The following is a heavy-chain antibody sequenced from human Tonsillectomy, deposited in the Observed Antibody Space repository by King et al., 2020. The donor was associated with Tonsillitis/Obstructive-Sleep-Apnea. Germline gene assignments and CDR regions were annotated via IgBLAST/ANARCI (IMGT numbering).Heavy chain of an antibody. Sequence: EVQLVESGAEVKKPGESLRISCQGSGYSFISYWIAWVRQMPGKGLEWMGRIDPTDSYTNYSPSFQGHVTISVDKSISTAYLQWSSLMASDTAMYYCARHRDFWSGSLDDDHDYDMDVWGQGTTVIVSS. CDR2: IDPTDSYT. CDR1: GYSFISYW. D-gene: IGHD3-3*01. V-gene: IGHV5-10-1*03. J-gene: IGHJ6*02. CDR3: ARHRDFWSGSLDDDHDYDMDV.